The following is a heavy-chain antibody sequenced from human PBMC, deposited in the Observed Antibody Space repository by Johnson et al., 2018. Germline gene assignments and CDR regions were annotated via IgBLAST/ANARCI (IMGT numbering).Heavy chain of an antibody. CDR3: SKVSVPYYYGSGSYSYYYMDV. CDR1: GFTFDDYA. D-gene: IGHD3-10*01. V-gene: IGHV3-43D*03. J-gene: IGHJ6*03. Sequence: VQLVQAGGVVVQPGGSLRLSCAASGFTFDDYAMHWVRQAPGKSLEWVSLISWDGGSTYYADSVKVRFTISRNNSKNSLYLQMNSLRAEDTALYYCSKVSVPYYYGSGSYSYYYMDVWGKGTTVTVSS. CDR2: ISWDGGST.